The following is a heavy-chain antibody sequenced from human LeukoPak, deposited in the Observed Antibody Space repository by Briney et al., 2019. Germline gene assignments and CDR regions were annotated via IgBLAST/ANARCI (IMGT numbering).Heavy chain of an antibody. V-gene: IGHV4-31*03. CDR1: GGSISSGGYY. Sequence: PSETLSLTCTVSGGSISSGGYYWSWIRQHPGKGLEWIGYIYYSGSTYYNPSLKSRVTISVDTSKNQFSLKLSSVTAADTAVYYCARTMVRGGGWFDYWGQGTLVTVSS. CDR3: ARTMVRGGGWFDY. CDR2: IYYSGST. D-gene: IGHD3-10*01. J-gene: IGHJ4*02.